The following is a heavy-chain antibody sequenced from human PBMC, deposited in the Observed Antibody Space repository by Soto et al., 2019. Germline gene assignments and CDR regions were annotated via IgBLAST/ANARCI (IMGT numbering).Heavy chain of an antibody. CDR2: VNPSGGHT. CDR1: GDTFTDYY. CDR3: ARGGHVVVVTAALDY. Sequence: QVQLMQSGAEVKKPGASVKVACKASGDTFTDYYIHWVRQAPGQGLEWMGTVNPSGGHTTYAQHFLGRVTMTSDTSTSTLCRGLTSLRSDDTAIYYWARGGHVVVVTAALDYWGQGTLVTVSS. J-gene: IGHJ4*02. V-gene: IGHV1-46*01. D-gene: IGHD2-21*02.